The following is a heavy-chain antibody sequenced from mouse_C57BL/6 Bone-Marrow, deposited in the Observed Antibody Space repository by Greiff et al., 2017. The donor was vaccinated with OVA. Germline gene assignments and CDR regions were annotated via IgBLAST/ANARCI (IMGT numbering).Heavy chain of an antibody. CDR3: ARSVTYDYDEKDY. D-gene: IGHD2-4*01. CDR1: GYTFTDYY. J-gene: IGHJ2*01. CDR2: IYPGSGNT. Sequence: VKLVESGAELVRPGASVKLSCKASGYTFTDYYINWVKQRPGQGLEWIARIYPGSGNTYYNEKFKGKATLTAEKSSSTAYMQLSSLTSEDSAVYFCARSVTYDYDEKDYWGQGTTLTVSS. V-gene: IGHV1-76*01.